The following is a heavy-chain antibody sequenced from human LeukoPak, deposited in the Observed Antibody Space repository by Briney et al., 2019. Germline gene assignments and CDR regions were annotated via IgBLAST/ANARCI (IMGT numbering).Heavy chain of an antibody. CDR3: ARDRGLGITGMKNWFDP. Sequence: KPSETLSLTCTVSGGSISSYYWSWIRQPPGKGLEWSGYIYYSGSTNYNPSLKSRVTISVDTSKNQFSLKLSSVTAADTAVYYCARDRGLGITGMKNWFDPWGQGTLVTVSS. CDR2: IYYSGST. J-gene: IGHJ5*02. CDR1: GGSISSYY. V-gene: IGHV4-59*01. D-gene: IGHD1-20*01.